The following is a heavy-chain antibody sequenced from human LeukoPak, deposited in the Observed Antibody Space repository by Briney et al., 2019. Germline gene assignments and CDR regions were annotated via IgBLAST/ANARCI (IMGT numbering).Heavy chain of an antibody. CDR1: GYSISSGYY. D-gene: IGHD3-3*01. Sequence: SETLSLTCTVSGYSISSGYYWGWIRQPPGKGLEWIGSIYHSGSTYYNPSLRSRVTISVDTSKNQFSLKLSSVTAADTAVYYCARRPYYDFWSGYYSVWGQGTLVTVSS. CDR3: ARRPYYDFWSGYYSV. V-gene: IGHV4-38-2*02. CDR2: IYHSGST. J-gene: IGHJ4*02.